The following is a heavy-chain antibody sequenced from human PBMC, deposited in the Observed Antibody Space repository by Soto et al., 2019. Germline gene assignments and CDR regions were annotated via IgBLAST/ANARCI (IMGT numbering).Heavy chain of an antibody. CDR3: ARVPIYYDSSGYYHYGTFDI. V-gene: IGHV4-30-2*01. Sequence: SETLSRTCAVSGGSVNTAVYSWIWIRQPPGKGLDWIGYIYHSGSAYYNPSLKSRVTISLDRSNNHFSLKLISVTAADTAVYYCARVPIYYDSSGYYHYGTFDIWGQGTMVTVSS. CDR1: GGSVNTAVYS. D-gene: IGHD3-22*01. CDR2: IYHSGSA. J-gene: IGHJ3*02.